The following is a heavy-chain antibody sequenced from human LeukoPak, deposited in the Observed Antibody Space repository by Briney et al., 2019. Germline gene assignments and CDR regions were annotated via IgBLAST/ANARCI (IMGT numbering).Heavy chain of an antibody. CDR1: GYTFTSYV. CDR3: ARDIMEGIQLWLLDYYYGMDV. V-gene: IGHV1-18*01. CDR2: ISAYNGNT. Sequence: GASVKVSCKASGYTFTSYVISWVRQAPGQGLEWMGWISAYNGNTNYAQKLQGRVTMTTDTSTSTAYMELRSLRSDDTAVYYCARDIMEGIQLWLLDYYYGMDVWGQGTTVTVSS. D-gene: IGHD5-18*01. J-gene: IGHJ6*02.